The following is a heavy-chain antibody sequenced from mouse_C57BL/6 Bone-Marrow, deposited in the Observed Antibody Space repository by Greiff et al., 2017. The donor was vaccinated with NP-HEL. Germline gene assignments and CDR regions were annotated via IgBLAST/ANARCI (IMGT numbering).Heavy chain of an antibody. V-gene: IGHV5-17*01. D-gene: IGHD2-4*01. CDR1: GFTFSDYG. Sequence: EVKLMESGGGLVKPGGSLKLSCAASGFTFSDYGMHWVRQAPEKGLEWVAYISSGSSTIYYADTVKGRFTISRDNAKNTLFLQMTSLRSEDTAMYYCARNYYDYDSYYYAMDYWGQGTSVTVSS. J-gene: IGHJ4*01. CDR3: ARNYYDYDSYYYAMDY. CDR2: ISSGSSTI.